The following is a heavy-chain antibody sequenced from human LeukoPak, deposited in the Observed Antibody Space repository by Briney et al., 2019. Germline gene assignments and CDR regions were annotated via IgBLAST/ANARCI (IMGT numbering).Heavy chain of an antibody. CDR1: GFTFSSYA. CDR3: AKDGAWAGSGSYFDY. J-gene: IGHJ4*02. CDR2: ISASGGST. Sequence: GGSLRLSCGASGFTFSSYAMTWVRQAPGKGLEWVPDISASGGSTNYADSVVGRFTISRDNSKNTLYLQMNSLRVEDTAVYYCAKDGAWAGSGSYFDYWGQGTLVTVSS. D-gene: IGHD3-10*01. V-gene: IGHV3-23*01.